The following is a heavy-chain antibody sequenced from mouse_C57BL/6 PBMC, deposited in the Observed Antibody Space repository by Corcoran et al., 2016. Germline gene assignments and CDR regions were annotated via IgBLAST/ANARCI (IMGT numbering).Heavy chain of an antibody. CDR3: ARVLTGTSWFAY. V-gene: IGHV3-6*01. Sequence: DVQLQESGPGLVKPSQSLSLTCSVTGYSITSGYYWNWIRQFPGNKLEWMGYISYDGSNNYNPSLKNRISITRDTSKNQFFLKLNSVTTEDTATYYCARVLTGTSWFAYWGQGTLVTVSA. D-gene: IGHD4-1*01. CDR2: ISYDGSN. CDR1: GYSITSGYY. J-gene: IGHJ3*01.